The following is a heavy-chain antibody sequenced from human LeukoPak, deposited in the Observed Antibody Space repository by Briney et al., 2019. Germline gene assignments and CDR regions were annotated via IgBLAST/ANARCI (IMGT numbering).Heavy chain of an antibody. CDR2: IYDSRTT. D-gene: IGHD3-22*01. V-gene: IGHV4-30-4*01. CDR3: ARDPYYYDSNGYYHYFDY. J-gene: IGHJ4*02. CDR1: GDSINSDDYY. Sequence: SSETLSLTCTVSGDSINSDDYYWSWIRQPPGKGLEWIGYIYDSRTTYYNPSLKSRVIISVDTSKNQFSLKLSSATAADTAVYYCARDPYYYDSNGYYHYFDYWGQGTLVTVSS.